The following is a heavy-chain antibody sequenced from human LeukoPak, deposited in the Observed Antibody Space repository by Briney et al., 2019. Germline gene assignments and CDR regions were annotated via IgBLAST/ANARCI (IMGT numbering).Heavy chain of an antibody. CDR3: ARLEGYYYDSSGLDY. Sequence: PSETLSLTCTVSGGSISSYYWSWIRQPPGKGLEWIGYIYYSGSTKYNPSLKSRVTISVDTSKNQFSLKLSSVTAADTAVYYCARLEGYYYDSSGLDYWGQGTLVTVSS. CDR2: IYYSGST. CDR1: GGSISSYY. D-gene: IGHD3-22*01. V-gene: IGHV4-59*08. J-gene: IGHJ4*02.